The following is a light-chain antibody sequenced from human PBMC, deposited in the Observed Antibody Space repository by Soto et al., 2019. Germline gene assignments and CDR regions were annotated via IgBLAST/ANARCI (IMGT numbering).Light chain of an antibody. CDR3: QQYNNWPPGT. CDR2: GAS. J-gene: IGKJ1*01. CDR1: QSISDT. V-gene: IGKV3-15*01. Sequence: EIVMTQSPATLSVSPGGRATLSCRASQSISDTLAWYQQKPGQAPRLLIHGASTRATGFPARFSGSGSGTDFTLTISRLEPEDFAVYYCQQYNNWPPGTFGRGTKVDIK.